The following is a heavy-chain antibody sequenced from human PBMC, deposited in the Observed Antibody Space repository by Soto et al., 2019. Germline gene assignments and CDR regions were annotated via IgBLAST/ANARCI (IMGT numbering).Heavy chain of an antibody. CDR2: IDPSDSYT. J-gene: IGHJ5*02. Sequence: GESLKISCKGSGYSFTSYWISWVRQMPGKGLEWMGRIDPSDSYTNYSPSFQGHVTISADKSISTAYLQWSSLKASDTAMYYCARDDPRYCSSTSCKLGFDPWGQGXLVTVSS. D-gene: IGHD2-2*01. V-gene: IGHV5-10-1*01. CDR1: GYSFTSYW. CDR3: ARDDPRYCSSTSCKLGFDP.